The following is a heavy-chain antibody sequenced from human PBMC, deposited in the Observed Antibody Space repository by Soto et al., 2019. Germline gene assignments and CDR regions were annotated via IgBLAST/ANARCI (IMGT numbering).Heavy chain of an antibody. D-gene: IGHD2-8*01. J-gene: IGHJ4*01. V-gene: IGHV3-72*01. Sequence: PGGSLRLSCAASGFSFSDHFMDWFRQAPGKGLEWVGRIRNKASRYITEYAASVKGRFTISRDDSNNMVYLQMNSLKIEDTAVYYCTTESYSTITLVSFDYWGHGTLVTVSS. CDR1: GFSFSDHF. CDR3: TTESYSTITLVSFDY. CDR2: IRNKASRYIT.